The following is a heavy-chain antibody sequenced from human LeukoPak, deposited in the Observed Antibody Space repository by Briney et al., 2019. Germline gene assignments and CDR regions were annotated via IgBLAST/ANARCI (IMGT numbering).Heavy chain of an antibody. J-gene: IGHJ4*02. D-gene: IGHD4-17*01. CDR3: ARDDPGDSIDH. V-gene: IGHV4-4*07. CDR1: GDSISNYY. CDR2: IYSSGTT. Sequence: PSETLSLTCTVSGDSISNYYWNWIRQPAGKGLEWIGRIYSSGTTNYNPSFKSRVTMSIDTSKNQFSLKLSSMTAADSAVYYCARDDPGDSIDHWGQGTLVTVSS.